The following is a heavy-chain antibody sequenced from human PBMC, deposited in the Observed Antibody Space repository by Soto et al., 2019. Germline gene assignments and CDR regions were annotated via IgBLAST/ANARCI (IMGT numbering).Heavy chain of an antibody. V-gene: IGHV4-59*01. D-gene: IGHD2-21*01. J-gene: IGHJ3*01. CDR3: ARDGRLVIGAFEV. CDR1: GGSISSYY. CDR2: IYYSGST. Sequence: SETLSLTCTVSGGSISSYYWSWIRQPPGKGLEWIGYIYYSGSTNYNPSLKSRVTISVDTSKNQFSLKLSSVTAADTAVYYCARDGRLVIGAFEVWGQGKMVTV.